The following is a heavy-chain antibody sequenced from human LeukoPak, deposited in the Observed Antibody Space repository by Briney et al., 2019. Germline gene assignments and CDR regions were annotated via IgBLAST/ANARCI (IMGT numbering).Heavy chain of an antibody. Sequence: SETLSLTCTVSGGSISSYYWSWIRQPAEKGLEWIGRTYTSGSTNYNPSLKSRVTMSVDTSKNQFSLKLSSVTAADTAVYYCARGDDSIGYYPFDYWGQGTLVTVSS. CDR1: GGSISSYY. V-gene: IGHV4-4*07. CDR2: TYTSGST. J-gene: IGHJ4*02. D-gene: IGHD3-22*01. CDR3: ARGDDSIGYYPFDY.